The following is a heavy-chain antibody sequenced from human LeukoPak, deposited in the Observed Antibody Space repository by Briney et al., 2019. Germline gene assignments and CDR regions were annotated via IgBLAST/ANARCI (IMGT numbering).Heavy chain of an antibody. Sequence: GGSLRLSCAASGFTFSSHWMHWVRQAPGKGLVWVSRINGDGSNTTYADSVKGRFTISRDNAKNTLYLQMNSLRAEDTAVYYCARDNSQVGATWGNFDYWGQGTLVTVSS. V-gene: IGHV3-74*03. CDR1: GFTFSSHW. J-gene: IGHJ4*02. CDR3: ARDNSQVGATWGNFDY. CDR2: INGDGSNT. D-gene: IGHD1-26*01.